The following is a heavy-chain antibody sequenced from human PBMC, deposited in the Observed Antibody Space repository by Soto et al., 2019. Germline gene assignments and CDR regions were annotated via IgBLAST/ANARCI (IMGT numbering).Heavy chain of an antibody. CDR1: GGSISSSSYY. V-gene: IGHV4-39*01. CDR2: IYYSGST. Sequence: SETLYLTCTVSGGSISSSSYYWGWIRQPPGKGLEWIGSIYYSGSTYYNPSLKSRVTISVDTSKNQFSLKLSSVTAADTAVYYCATLGGYCSGGSCYSLDYWGQGTLVTVSS. J-gene: IGHJ4*02. CDR3: ATLGGYCSGGSCYSLDY. D-gene: IGHD2-15*01.